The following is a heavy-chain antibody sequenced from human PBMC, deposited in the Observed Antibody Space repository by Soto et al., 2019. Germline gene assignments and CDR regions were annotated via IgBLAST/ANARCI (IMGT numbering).Heavy chain of an antibody. CDR1: GGSISSYY. CDR3: ARGGAGYCSGGSCYSG. V-gene: IGHV4-59*12. Sequence: SETLSLTCTVSGGSISSYYWSWIRQPPGKGLEWIGYIYYSGSTNYNPSLKSQDTISVDTSKNQYSLKLSSVTAADTALYFCARGGAGYCSGGSCYSGWGQGTLVTVSS. J-gene: IGHJ4*02. CDR2: IYYSGST. D-gene: IGHD2-15*01.